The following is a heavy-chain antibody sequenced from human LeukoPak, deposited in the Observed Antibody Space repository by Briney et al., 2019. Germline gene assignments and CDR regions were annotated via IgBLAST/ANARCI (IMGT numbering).Heavy chain of an antibody. Sequence: PSETLSLTCTVSGGSISSGGYYWSWIRQHPGKGLEWIGYIYYSGSTYYNPSLKSRVTISVDTSKNQFSLKLSSVTAADTAVYYCARDGLVSGWGGFNPWGQGTLVTVSS. J-gene: IGHJ5*01. D-gene: IGHD6-19*01. CDR2: IYYSGST. CDR1: GGSISSGGYY. V-gene: IGHV4-31*03. CDR3: ARDGLVSGWGGFNP.